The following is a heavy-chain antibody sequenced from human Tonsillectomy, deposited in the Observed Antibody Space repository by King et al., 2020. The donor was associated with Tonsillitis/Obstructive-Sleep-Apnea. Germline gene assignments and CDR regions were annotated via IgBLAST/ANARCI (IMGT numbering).Heavy chain of an antibody. Sequence: VQLVESGGGLVQPGGSLRLSCAASGFTFSSYWMHWVRQAPGKGLVWVSRINSDGTGTTYADSVKGRFTISRDNAKNTMYLQMNSLRAEDTAVYYCAKSMYYDFWLEYWGQGTLVTVSS. D-gene: IGHD3-3*01. CDR3: AKSMYYDFWLEY. V-gene: IGHV3-74*01. J-gene: IGHJ4*02. CDR2: INSDGTGT. CDR1: GFTFSSYW.